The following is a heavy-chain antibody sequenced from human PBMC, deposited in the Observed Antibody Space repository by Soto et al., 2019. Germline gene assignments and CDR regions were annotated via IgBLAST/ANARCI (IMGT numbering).Heavy chain of an antibody. CDR3: ARVLDYYDSSGYYLSPTDY. V-gene: IGHV3-21*01. D-gene: IGHD3-22*01. Sequence: EVQLVESGGGLVKPGGSLRLSCAASGFTFSSYSMNWVRQAPGKGLEWVSSISSSSSYIYYADSVKGRFTISRDNAKNSLYLPMIRLRAEGTAVYYCARVLDYYDSSGYYLSPTDYWGQGTMVTVSS. CDR2: ISSSSSYI. CDR1: GFTFSSYS. J-gene: IGHJ4*02.